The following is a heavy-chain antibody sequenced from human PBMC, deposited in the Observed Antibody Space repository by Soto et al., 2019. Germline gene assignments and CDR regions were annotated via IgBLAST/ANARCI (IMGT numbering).Heavy chain of an antibody. J-gene: IGHJ4*02. D-gene: IGHD3-22*01. V-gene: IGHV4-4*02. CDR1: GGSISSSNW. CDR2: IYHSGST. Sequence: SETLSLTCAVSGGSISSSNWWSWVRQPQGKGLEWIGEIYHSGSTNYNPSLKSRVTISVDKSKNQFSLKLSSVTAADTAVYYCAREETYFYDSSGYCDYFDYWGQGTLVTVSS. CDR3: AREETYFYDSSGYCDYFDY.